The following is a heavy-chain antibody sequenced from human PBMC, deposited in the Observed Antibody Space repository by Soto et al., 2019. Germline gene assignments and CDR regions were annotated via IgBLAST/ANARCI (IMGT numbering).Heavy chain of an antibody. Sequence: SETLSLTCTVSGVSIHNSHSFWAWIRQPPGKGLQFIASVYHNGGAHYNSSLKSRVTISVDTANNQVSLRMRSLTAADAAFYYCGRVVEGATRHTDPDSWGQGIMVTVYS. V-gene: IGHV4-39*01. CDR3: GRVVEGATRHTDPDS. CDR1: GVSIHNSHSF. J-gene: IGHJ5*01. D-gene: IGHD2-21*01. CDR2: VYHNGGA.